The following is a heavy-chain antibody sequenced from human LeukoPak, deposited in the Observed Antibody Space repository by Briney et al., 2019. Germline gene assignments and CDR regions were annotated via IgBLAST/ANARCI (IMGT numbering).Heavy chain of an antibody. CDR1: GGSISSYY. CDR2: IYHSGST. J-gene: IGHJ4*02. V-gene: IGHV4-59*08. D-gene: IGHD3-22*01. Sequence: SETLSLTCTVSGGSISSYYWSWIRQPPGKGLEWIGSIYHSGSTYYNPSLKSRVTISVDTSKNQFSLKLSSVTAADTAVYYCASSSMIVVVRAFDYWGQGTLVTVSS. CDR3: ASSSMIVVVRAFDY.